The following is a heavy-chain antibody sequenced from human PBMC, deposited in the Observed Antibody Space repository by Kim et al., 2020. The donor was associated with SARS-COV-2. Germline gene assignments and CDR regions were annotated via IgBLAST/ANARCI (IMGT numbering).Heavy chain of an antibody. V-gene: IGHV3-23*03. CDR3: ATTASGSIFDY. J-gene: IGHJ4*02. Sequence: SYSGSVKGRFTISRGASKSTLYLQRNSRRAEDTAVYYCATTASGSIFDYWGQGTMVTVSS. D-gene: IGHD6-19*01.